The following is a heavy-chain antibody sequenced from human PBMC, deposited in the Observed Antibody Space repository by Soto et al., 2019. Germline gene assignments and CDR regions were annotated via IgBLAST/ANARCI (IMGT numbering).Heavy chain of an antibody. D-gene: IGHD6-6*01. CDR1: GGSFSTDY. Sequence: QVQLQQWGAGLLKPSETLSLTCAVYGGSFSTDYWSWIRQLPGKGLEWIGEINPSGGTNYNPSLKSRVTISVATSKNQFSLKLSSVTAADTAVYYCARVLAARASRDFDYWGQGTLVTVSS. J-gene: IGHJ4*02. CDR3: ARVLAARASRDFDY. V-gene: IGHV4-34*01. CDR2: INPSGGT.